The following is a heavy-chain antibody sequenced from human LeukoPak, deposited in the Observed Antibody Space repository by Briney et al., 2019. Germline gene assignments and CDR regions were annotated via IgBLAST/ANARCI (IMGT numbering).Heavy chain of an antibody. D-gene: IGHD5-12*01. Sequence: GGSLRLSCAASGFTFSSYAMSWVRQAPGNGLEWVSAISGSGGSTYYADSVKGRFTISRDNSKNTLYLQMNSLRAEDTAVYYCAKVMGYDFGFFDYWGQGTLVTVSS. CDR1: GFTFSSYA. CDR2: ISGSGGST. J-gene: IGHJ4*02. V-gene: IGHV3-23*01. CDR3: AKVMGYDFGFFDY.